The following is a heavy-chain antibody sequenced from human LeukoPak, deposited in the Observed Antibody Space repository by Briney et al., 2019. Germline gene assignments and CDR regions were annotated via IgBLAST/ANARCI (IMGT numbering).Heavy chain of an antibody. Sequence: GSLRLSCAASGFTFSNYWMSWVRQAPGKGLEWVANIKQDGSEKYYVDSVKGRFTISRDNAKNSLYLQMNSLRAEDTAVYYCARGRGGGLSGSYPTYYFDYWGQGTLVTVSS. J-gene: IGHJ4*02. CDR3: ARGRGGGLSGSYPTYYFDY. V-gene: IGHV3-7*01. D-gene: IGHD1-26*01. CDR2: IKQDGSEK. CDR1: GFTFSNYW.